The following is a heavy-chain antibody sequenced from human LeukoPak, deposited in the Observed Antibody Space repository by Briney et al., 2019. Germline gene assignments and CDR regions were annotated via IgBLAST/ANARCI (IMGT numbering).Heavy chain of an antibody. D-gene: IGHD3-16*01. CDR1: GGSISRYY. CDR3: ARIRRPLRGYFDH. V-gene: IGHV4-4*07. J-gene: IGHJ4*02. CDR2: IYTGGNT. Sequence: SETLSLTCTVSGGSISRYYWSWVRQPAGKGLEWIGRIYTGGNTDYNPSLKSRVTMSEDTSKNQFSVNLKSVTAADTAVYYCARIRRPLRGYFDHWGQGTLVT.